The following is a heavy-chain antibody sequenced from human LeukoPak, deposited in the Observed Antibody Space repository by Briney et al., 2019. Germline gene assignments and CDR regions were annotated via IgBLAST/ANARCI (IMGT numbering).Heavy chain of an antibody. V-gene: IGHV3-30-3*01. CDR1: GFTFSSYA. Sequence: GGSLRLSCAASGFTFSSYAMHWVRQAPGKGLEWVAVISYDGSNKYYADSVKGRFTISRDNSKNTLYLQMNSLRAEDTAVYYCARDDDYVWGSYRYPDYWGQGTLVTVSS. CDR2: ISYDGSNK. CDR3: ARDDDYVWGSYRYPDY. J-gene: IGHJ4*02. D-gene: IGHD3-16*02.